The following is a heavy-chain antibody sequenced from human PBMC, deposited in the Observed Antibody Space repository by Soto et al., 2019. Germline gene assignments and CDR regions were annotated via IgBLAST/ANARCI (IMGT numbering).Heavy chain of an antibody. CDR3: AKEPDYYGSGSYYN. Sequence: ESGGGVVQPGRSLRLSCAASGFTFSSYGMHWVRQAPGKGLEWVAVISYDGSNKYYADSVKGRFTISRDNSKNTLYLQMNSLRAEDTAVYYCAKEPDYYGSGSYYNWGQGTLVTVSS. CDR1: GFTFSSYG. V-gene: IGHV3-30*18. D-gene: IGHD3-10*01. J-gene: IGHJ4*02. CDR2: ISYDGSNK.